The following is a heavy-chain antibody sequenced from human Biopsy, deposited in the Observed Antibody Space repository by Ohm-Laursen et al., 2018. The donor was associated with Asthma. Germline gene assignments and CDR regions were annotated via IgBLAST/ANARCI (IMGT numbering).Heavy chain of an antibody. CDR1: GGYLTGHY. J-gene: IGHJ5*02. V-gene: IGHV4-34*01. D-gene: IGHD1-20*01. CDR3: AKAAITGIRGWFDP. CDR2: IDQSGYT. Sequence: GTLSLTCTVYGGYLTGHYWNWIRQPPGKGLEWIGEIDQSGYTNYNPSLKSRVTISADTSKNQFHLNLSSVTAADTAVYFCAKAAITGIRGWFDPWGQGTQVTVSS.